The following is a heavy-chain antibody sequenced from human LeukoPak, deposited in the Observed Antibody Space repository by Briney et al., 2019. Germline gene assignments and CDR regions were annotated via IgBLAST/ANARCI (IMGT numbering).Heavy chain of an antibody. J-gene: IGHJ4*02. D-gene: IGHD5-24*01. CDR1: GGSISSYY. Sequence: PSETLSLTCTVSGGSISSYYWSWIRQPPGKGLEWIGYIYYSGSTNYNPSLKRRVTISVDTSKNQFSLKLSSVTAADTAVYYCARHKMAVHYWGQGTLVTVSP. CDR2: IYYSGST. V-gene: IGHV4-59*08. CDR3: ARHKMAVHY.